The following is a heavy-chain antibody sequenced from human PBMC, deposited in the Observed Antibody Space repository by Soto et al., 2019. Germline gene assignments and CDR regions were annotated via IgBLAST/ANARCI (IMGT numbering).Heavy chain of an antibody. J-gene: IGHJ6*02. CDR1: W. D-gene: IGHD4-4*01. Sequence: WMSWVRQAPGKGLEWVGRIKSKTDGGTTDYAAPVKGRFTISRDDSKNTLYLQMNSLKTEDTAVYYCTTDTVTTYGMDVWGQGTTVTVYS. CDR2: IKSKTDGGTT. V-gene: IGHV3-15*01. CDR3: TTDTVTTYGMDV.